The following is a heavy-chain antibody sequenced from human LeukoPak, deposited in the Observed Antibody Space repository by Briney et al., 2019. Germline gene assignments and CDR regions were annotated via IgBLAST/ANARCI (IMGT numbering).Heavy chain of an antibody. CDR3: ARTLGYCSGGSCRSFDY. CDR1: GYSISSGYY. Sequence: NPSGSLSLTCAVSGYSISSGYYWGWIRQPPGKGLEWIGSIYHSGSSGSTYSKPSLKSRVTISVDTSKNQFSLKLSSVTAADTAVYYCARTLGYCSGGSCRSFDYWGQGTLVTVSS. D-gene: IGHD2-15*01. V-gene: IGHV4-38-2*01. CDR2: IYHSGSSGST. J-gene: IGHJ4*02.